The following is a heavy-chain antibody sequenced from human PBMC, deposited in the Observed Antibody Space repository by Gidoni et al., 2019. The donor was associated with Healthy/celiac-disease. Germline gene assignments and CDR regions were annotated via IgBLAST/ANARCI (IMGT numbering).Heavy chain of an antibody. CDR2: ISGSGGST. J-gene: IGHJ5*02. Sequence: EVQLLESGGGWVQTGGSLRLSCAASGLTCSRHAMSWVRRAPGKGLEWVSAISGSGGSTYYADSVKGRFTISRDNSKNTLYLQMNSLRAEDTAVYYCAKYGSGSYYLLNWFDPWGQGTLVTVSS. D-gene: IGHD3-10*01. CDR3: AKYGSGSYYLLNWFDP. CDR1: GLTCSRHA. V-gene: IGHV3-23*01.